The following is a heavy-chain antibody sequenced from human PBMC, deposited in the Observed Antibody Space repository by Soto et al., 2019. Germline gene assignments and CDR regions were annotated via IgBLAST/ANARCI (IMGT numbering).Heavy chain of an antibody. CDR1: GFTFSSYG. J-gene: IGHJ3*02. CDR2: IWYDGSNK. CDR3: ARDRLRYSSTWGAFDI. Sequence: GSLRLSCAASGFTFSSYGMHWVRQAPGKGLEWVAVIWYDGSNKYSADSVKGRFTISRDNSKNTLYLQMNSLRAEDTAVYYCARDRLRYSSTWGAFDIWGQGTMVTVSS. V-gene: IGHV3-33*01. D-gene: IGHD6-13*01.